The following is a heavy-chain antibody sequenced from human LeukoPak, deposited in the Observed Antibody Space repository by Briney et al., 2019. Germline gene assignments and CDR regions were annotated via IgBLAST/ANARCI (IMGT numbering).Heavy chain of an antibody. V-gene: IGHV4-59*12. CDR3: ASSGQRGYAPFDY. J-gene: IGHJ4*02. D-gene: IGHD3-16*01. CDR2: IYYSGST. CDR1: GGSISSYY. Sequence: SETLSLTCTVSGGSISSYYWSWIRQPPGKGLEWIGYIYYSGSTNYNPSLKSRVTMSIDTSKNQFSLKLSSVTAADTAVYYCASSGQRGYAPFDYWGQGTLVTVSS.